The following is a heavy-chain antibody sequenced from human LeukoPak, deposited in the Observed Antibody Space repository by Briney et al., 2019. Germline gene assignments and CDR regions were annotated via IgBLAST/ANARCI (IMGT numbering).Heavy chain of an antibody. CDR1: GFTFSSYA. CDR2: ISGSGGST. J-gene: IGHJ4*02. V-gene: IGHV3-23*01. Sequence: QTGGSLRLSCAASGFTFSSYAMSWVRQAPGKGLEWVSAISGSGGSTYYADSVKGRFTISRDNSKNTLYLQMNSLRAEDTAVYYSAKSDPTLIRGAMGVHDFDYWGQGTLVTVSS. D-gene: IGHD3-10*01. CDR3: AKSDPTLIRGAMGVHDFDY.